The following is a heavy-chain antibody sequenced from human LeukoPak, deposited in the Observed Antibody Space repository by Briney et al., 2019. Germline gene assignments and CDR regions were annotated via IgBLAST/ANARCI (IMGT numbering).Heavy chain of an antibody. V-gene: IGHV1-8*01. D-gene: IGHD5-18*01. CDR1: GYTFTSYD. CDR3: ARGPRGYSYQDY. CDR2: MNPNSGNT. J-gene: IGHJ4*02. Sequence: GASVKVSCKASGYTFTSYDITWVRQATGQGLEWMGWMNPNSGNTGYAQKFQGRVTMTRNTSISTAYMGLSSLRSEDTAVYYCARGPRGYSYQDYWGQGTLVTVSS.